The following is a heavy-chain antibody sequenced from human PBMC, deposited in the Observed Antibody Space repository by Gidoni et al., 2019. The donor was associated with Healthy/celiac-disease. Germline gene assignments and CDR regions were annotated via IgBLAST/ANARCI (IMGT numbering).Heavy chain of an antibody. D-gene: IGHD3-22*01. CDR1: GFTFSDYY. J-gene: IGHJ4*02. V-gene: IGHV3-11*06. CDR3: ARGDYYDSSGYYSHFDY. CDR2: ISSSSSYT. Sequence: QVQLVESGGGLVKPGGSLRLSCAASGFTFSDYYMSWIRQAPGKGLEWVSYISSSSSYTNYADSVKGRVTISRDNAKNSLYLQMNSLRAEDTAVYYCARGDYYDSSGYYSHFDYWGQGTLVTVSS.